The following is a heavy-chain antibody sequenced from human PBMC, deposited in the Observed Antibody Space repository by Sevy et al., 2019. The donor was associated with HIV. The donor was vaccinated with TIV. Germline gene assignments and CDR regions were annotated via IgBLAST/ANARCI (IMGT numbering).Heavy chain of an antibody. D-gene: IGHD2-8*01. J-gene: IGHJ4*02. CDR1: GFPFAKYS. CDR3: AREGCTQPHDY. V-gene: IGHV3-23*01. CDR2: FSFGCGRI. Sequence: GGSLRLSCPASGFPFAKYSMSWVRKAPGKGLEWVSTFSFGCGRINYADSVKGRFTISRVDSKNTLFLQMNSLRAEDTATYFCAREGCTQPHDYWGQGTLVTVSS.